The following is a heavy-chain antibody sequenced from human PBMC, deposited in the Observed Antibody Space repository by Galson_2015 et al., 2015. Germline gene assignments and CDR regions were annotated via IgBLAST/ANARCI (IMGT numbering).Heavy chain of an antibody. V-gene: IGHV1-24*01. Sequence: SVKVSCKVSGYSLSELSIHRVRQAPGIGLEWMGGFDPENGETIYAQNFQGRVTMTADTSTDTAYMELSSLRSEDTAVYYCASLGETASYFNYWGQGTLVTVSS. CDR1: GYSLSELS. CDR3: ASLGETASYFNY. D-gene: IGHD1-26*01. CDR2: FDPENGET. J-gene: IGHJ4*02.